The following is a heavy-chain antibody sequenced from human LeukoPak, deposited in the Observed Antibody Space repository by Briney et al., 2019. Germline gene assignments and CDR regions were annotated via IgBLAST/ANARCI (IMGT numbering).Heavy chain of an antibody. D-gene: IGHD6-19*01. CDR1: GYTFSGYY. J-gene: IGHJ3*02. CDR3: ARPVAGLQADDAFDI. V-gene: IGHV1-2*02. Sequence: ASVKVSCKASGYTFSGYYMHWVRQAPGQVLEWMGWINPRSGGTNTARKFQGRVTMTRDTSISTAYMELSGLNPDDTAVYYCARPVAGLQADDAFDIWGQGTMVTVSS. CDR2: INPRSGGT.